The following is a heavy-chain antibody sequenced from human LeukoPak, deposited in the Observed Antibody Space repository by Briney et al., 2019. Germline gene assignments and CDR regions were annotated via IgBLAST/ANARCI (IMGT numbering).Heavy chain of an antibody. D-gene: IGHD6-13*01. Sequence: GRSLRLSCAASGFTFSSYAMHWVRQAPGKGLEWVAVISYDGSNKYYADSVKGRFTISRDNSKNTLYLQMNSLRAEDTAVYYCARVGIASAGLYYFDYWGQGTLVTVSS. CDR3: ARVGIASAGLYYFDY. J-gene: IGHJ4*02. CDR1: GFTFSSYA. V-gene: IGHV3-30*01. CDR2: ISYDGSNK.